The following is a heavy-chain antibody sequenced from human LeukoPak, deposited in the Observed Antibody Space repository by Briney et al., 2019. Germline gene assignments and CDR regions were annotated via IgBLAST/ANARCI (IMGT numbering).Heavy chain of an antibody. V-gene: IGHV1-18*01. D-gene: IGHD6-19*01. J-gene: IGHJ5*02. CDR1: GGTFSSYA. CDR3: ARAAEAWLVRGWFDP. Sequence: ASVKVSCKASGGTFSSYAISWVRQAPGQGLEWMGWISAYNGNTNYAQKLQGRVTMATDTSTSTAYMELRSLRSDDTAVYYCARAAEAWLVRGWFDPWGQGTLVTVSS. CDR2: ISAYNGNT.